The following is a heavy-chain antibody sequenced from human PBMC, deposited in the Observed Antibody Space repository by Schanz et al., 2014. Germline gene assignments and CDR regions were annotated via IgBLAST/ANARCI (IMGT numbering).Heavy chain of an antibody. D-gene: IGHD2-2*01. V-gene: IGHV3-48*01. CDR1: GITFSSHS. CDR3: ARESSNDIVLVPGAVFDH. Sequence: EVHLLESGGGLVQPGGSLRLSCAASGITFSSHSFNWVRQAPGKGLEWVSVISWNSGTIGYADSVKGRFTISRDNSKNTLYLQMNSLRPGDTAVYYCARESSNDIVLVPGAVFDHWGQGILVTVSS. J-gene: IGHJ4*02. CDR2: ISWNSGTI.